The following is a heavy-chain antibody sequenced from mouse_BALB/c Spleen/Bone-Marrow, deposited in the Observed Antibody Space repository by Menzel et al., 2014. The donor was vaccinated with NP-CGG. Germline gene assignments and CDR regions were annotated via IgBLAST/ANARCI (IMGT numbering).Heavy chain of an antibody. J-gene: IGHJ4*01. CDR3: TRGANPYYYTMDY. D-gene: IGHD4-1*01. V-gene: IGHV1S127*01. CDR1: GYTFTSYW. Sequence: VQLKQSGAELVKPGASVKMSCKASGYTFTSYWMHWVKQRPGQGLEWIGVLDPSDSYTTYNQKFKGKATLTVDPSSNTAYMQLSSLTSEDSAVYYCTRGANPYYYTMDYWGQGTPGTASS. CDR2: LDPSDSYT.